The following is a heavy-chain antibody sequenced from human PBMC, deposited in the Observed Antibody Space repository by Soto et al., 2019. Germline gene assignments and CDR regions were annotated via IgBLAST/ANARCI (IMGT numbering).Heavy chain of an antibody. J-gene: IGHJ4*02. CDR3: ARDSTSPDF. D-gene: IGHD2-2*01. CDR1: GYSFRSND. Sequence: QVQLVQSGAEVKKPGASVKVSCKASGYSFRSNDITWVRQAPGQGLEWMGWMNCNSGDTGYAQKFQGRVTMTRNTPMSTAYMELSSLTSEDTAVYFCARDSTSPDFWGQGTLVTVSS. V-gene: IGHV1-8*01. CDR2: MNCNSGDT.